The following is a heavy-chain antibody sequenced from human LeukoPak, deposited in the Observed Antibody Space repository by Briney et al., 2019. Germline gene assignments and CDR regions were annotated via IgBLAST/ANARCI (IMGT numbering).Heavy chain of an antibody. CDR2: IFTSGST. D-gene: IGHD4-17*01. J-gene: IGHJ6*02. CDR1: GGSICSYY. CDR3: ARHVPPTVTSERDDYYYGMDV. Sequence: SETLSLTCTVSGGSICSYYWSCLRQPAGKGLECIGRIFTSGSTNYNPSLKGRVPLSVDTSKEHFSSTLRCLAAADTAVYYCARHVPPTVTSERDDYYYGMDVWGQGTTVTVSS. V-gene: IGHV4-4*07.